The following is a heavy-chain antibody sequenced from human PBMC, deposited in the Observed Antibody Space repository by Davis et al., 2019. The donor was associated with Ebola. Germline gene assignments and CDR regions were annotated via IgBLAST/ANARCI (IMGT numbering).Heavy chain of an antibody. V-gene: IGHV3-53*01. CDR2: IYSGGST. CDR1: GFTVSSNY. D-gene: IGHD3-10*01. J-gene: IGHJ6*02. CDR3: ARRFGSGSYYYYGMDV. Sequence: GGSLRLSCAASGFTVSSNYMSWVRQAPGKGLEWVSVIYSGGSTYYADSVKGRFTISRDNSKNTLYLQMNSLRAEDTAVYYCARRFGSGSYYYYGMDVWGQGTTVTVSS.